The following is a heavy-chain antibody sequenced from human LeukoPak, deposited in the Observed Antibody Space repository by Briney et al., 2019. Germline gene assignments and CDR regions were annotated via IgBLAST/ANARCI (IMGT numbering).Heavy chain of an antibody. CDR1: GDSICRYN. D-gene: IGHD2-2*01. V-gene: IGHV4-59*12. CDR3: AREREGYQLAIMQRYNWFDP. Sequence: LVSLSLTCTDAGDSICRYNWNRIRPPPRTRLEWIGYFYYSGRTNYNPSLKSRVTIPVDTPNTQFSLKLSSVTAADTAVYYCAREREGYQLAIMQRYNWFDPWGQGTLVTVSS. CDR2: FYYSGRT. J-gene: IGHJ5*02.